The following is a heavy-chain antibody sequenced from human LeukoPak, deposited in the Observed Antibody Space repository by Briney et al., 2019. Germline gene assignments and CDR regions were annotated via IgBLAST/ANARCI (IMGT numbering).Heavy chain of an antibody. CDR2: ISAYNGNT. CDR1: GYTFTSYS. D-gene: IGHD2-2*01. J-gene: IGHJ4*02. CDR3: ARTLGYCSYTSCHTTLDY. V-gene: IGHV1-18*04. Sequence: ASLKVSCKASGYTFTSYSMTWVRQAPGQGLEGRGWISAYNGNTNYAQNLQDRVTMTTDTSTTTAYMELRSLRSDDTAVYYGARTLGYCSYTSCHTTLDYWGQGTLVTVSS.